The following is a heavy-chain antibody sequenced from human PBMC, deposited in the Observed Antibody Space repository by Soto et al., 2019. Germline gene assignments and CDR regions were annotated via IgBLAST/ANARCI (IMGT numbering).Heavy chain of an antibody. J-gene: IGHJ5*02. CDR3: ASSHYYDSSGYPLAP. V-gene: IGHV3-53*01. CDR2: IYSGGST. CDR1: GFTVSSNY. Sequence: GGSLRLSCAASGFTVSSNYMSWVRQAPGKGLEWVSVIYSGGSTYYADSVKDRFTISRDNSKNTLYLQMNSLRAEDTAVYYCASSHYYDSSGYPLAPWGQGTLVTVSS. D-gene: IGHD3-22*01.